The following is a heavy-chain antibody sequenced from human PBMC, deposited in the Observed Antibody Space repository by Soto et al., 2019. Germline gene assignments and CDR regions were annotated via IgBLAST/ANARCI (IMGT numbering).Heavy chain of an antibody. D-gene: IGHD3-10*01. V-gene: IGHV4-30-4*01. CDR1: GGSISSGDYY. Sequence: QVQLQESGPGLVKPSQTLCLTCTVSGGSISSGDYYWSWIRQPPGKGLEWIGYIYYSGSTYYNPSLKSPVSISADTSKNQFSLKLNSVTAADTAVYYCARVGRGVADYWGQGTLVTVSS. J-gene: IGHJ4*02. CDR3: ARVGRGVADY. CDR2: IYYSGST.